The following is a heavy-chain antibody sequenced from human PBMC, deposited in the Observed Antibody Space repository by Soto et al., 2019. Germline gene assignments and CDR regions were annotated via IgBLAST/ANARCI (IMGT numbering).Heavy chain of an antibody. Sequence: SETLSLTCAVYGGSFSGYYWSWIRQPPGKGLEWIGEINHSGSTNYNPSLKSRVTISVDTSKNQFSLKLSSVTAADTAVYYCARLGTRQILEWLVRRAFDYWGQGTLVTVSS. V-gene: IGHV4-34*01. CDR3: ARLGTRQILEWLVRRAFDY. CDR2: INHSGST. J-gene: IGHJ4*02. D-gene: IGHD3-3*01. CDR1: GGSFSGYY.